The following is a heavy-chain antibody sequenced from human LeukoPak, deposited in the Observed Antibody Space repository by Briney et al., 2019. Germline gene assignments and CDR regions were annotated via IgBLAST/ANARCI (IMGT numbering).Heavy chain of an antibody. V-gene: IGHV4-34*01. CDR1: GGSFSGYY. CDR2: INHSGST. CDR3: ARVYSNHVYFDY. D-gene: IGHD4-11*01. Sequence: SETLSLTCAVYGGSFSGYYWSWIRQPPGKGLEWIGEINHSGSTNCNPSLKSRVTISVDTSKNQFSLKLSSVTAADTAVYYCARVYSNHVYFDYWGQGTLVTVSS. J-gene: IGHJ4*02.